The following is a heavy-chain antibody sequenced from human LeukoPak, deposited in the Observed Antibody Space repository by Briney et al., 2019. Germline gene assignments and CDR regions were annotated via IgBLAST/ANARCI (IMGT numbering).Heavy chain of an antibody. CDR1: GFTFSDYG. D-gene: IGHD3-16*01. J-gene: IGHJ4*02. Sequence: PGGSLRLSCDTSGFTFSDYGMHWVRQAPGKGLEWVAVIWYDGSNKYYADSVKGRFTVSRDNSRNTLYLQMNSVRAEATAVYYRARERGGQSNDYLHGGPFDYWGQGTLVTVSS. CDR2: IWYDGSNK. CDR3: ARERGGQSNDYLHGGPFDY. V-gene: IGHV3-33*01.